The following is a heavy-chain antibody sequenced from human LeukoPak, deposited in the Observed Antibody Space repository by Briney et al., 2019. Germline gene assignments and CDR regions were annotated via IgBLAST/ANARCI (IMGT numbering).Heavy chain of an antibody. D-gene: IGHD6-6*01. J-gene: IGHJ4*02. CDR3: ARENSSSSDFDY. CDR2: INPNSGGT. V-gene: IGHV1-2*02. Sequence: ASVKVSCKASGYTFTRYGISWVRQAPGQGLEWMGWINPNSGGTNYAQKFQGRVTMTRDTSISTAYMELSRLRSDDTAVYYCARENSSSSDFDYWGQGTLVTVSS. CDR1: GYTFTRYG.